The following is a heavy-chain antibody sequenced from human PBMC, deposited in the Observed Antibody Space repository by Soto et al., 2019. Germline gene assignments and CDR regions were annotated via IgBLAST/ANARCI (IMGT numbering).Heavy chain of an antibody. CDR2: IYYSGST. CDR3: ARRYGGNFDY. CDR1: GGSISSYY. Sequence: SETLSLTCTASGGSISSYYWSWIRQPPGKGLEWIGYIYYSGSTNYNPFLKSRVTISVDTSKNQFSLKLSSVTAADTAVYYCARRYGGNFDYWGQGTLVTVSS. J-gene: IGHJ4*02. D-gene: IGHD3-16*01. V-gene: IGHV4-59*01.